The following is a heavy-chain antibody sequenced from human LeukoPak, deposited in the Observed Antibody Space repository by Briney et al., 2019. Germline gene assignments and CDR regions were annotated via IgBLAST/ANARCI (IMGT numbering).Heavy chain of an antibody. CDR1: GGTFSSYA. J-gene: IGHJ4*02. D-gene: IGHD3-9*01. Sequence: ASVKVSCKASGGTFSSYAISWVRQAPGQGLEWMGRIIPILGIANYAQKFQGRVTITADKSTSTAYMELSSLRSEDTAVYYCARDPPYYDILTGYYDYWGQGTLVTVSS. CDR2: IIPILGIA. V-gene: IGHV1-69*04. CDR3: ARDPPYYDILTGYYDY.